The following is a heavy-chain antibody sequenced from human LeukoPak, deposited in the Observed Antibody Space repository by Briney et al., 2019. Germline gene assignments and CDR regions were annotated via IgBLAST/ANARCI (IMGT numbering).Heavy chain of an antibody. CDR1: GGSISTGNYF. CDR3: ARVNWRDLRDY. CDR2: IYASGST. J-gene: IGHJ4*02. D-gene: IGHD1-1*01. V-gene: IGHV4-61*02. Sequence: SETLSLTCTVSGGSISTGNYFWSWIRQPAGKGLEWIGRIYASGSTNYNPSLKSRVTMSVDTSKNQFSLKLSSVTAADTAVYYCARVNWRDLRDYWGQGTLVTVSS.